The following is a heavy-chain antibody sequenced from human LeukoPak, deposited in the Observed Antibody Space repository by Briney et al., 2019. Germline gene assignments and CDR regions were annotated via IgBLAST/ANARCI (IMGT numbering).Heavy chain of an antibody. J-gene: IGHJ3*02. D-gene: IGHD3-10*01. CDR3: ARAEVAWRNRVRAAGGDAFDI. CDR1: GYTFTSYA. V-gene: IGHV7-4-1*02. CDR2: INTNTGNP. Sequence: ASVKVSCKASGYTFTSYAMNWVRQAPGQGLEWMGWINTNTGNPTYAQGFTGRFVFSLDTSVSTAYLQISSLKAEDTAVYYCARAEVAWRNRVRAAGGDAFDIWGQGTMVTVSS.